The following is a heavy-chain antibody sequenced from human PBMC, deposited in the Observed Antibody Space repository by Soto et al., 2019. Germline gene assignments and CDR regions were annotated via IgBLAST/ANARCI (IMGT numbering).Heavy chain of an antibody. CDR1: GGSISSSSYY. Sequence: ASETLSLTCTVSGGSISSSSYYWGWIRQPPGKGLEWIGSIYYSGSTYYNPSLKSRVTISVDTSKNQFSLKLSSVTAADTAVYYCAVVVPAAIRGPYFDYWGQGTLVTVSS. CDR2: IYYSGST. V-gene: IGHV4-39*01. CDR3: AVVVPAAIRGPYFDY. J-gene: IGHJ4*02. D-gene: IGHD2-2*02.